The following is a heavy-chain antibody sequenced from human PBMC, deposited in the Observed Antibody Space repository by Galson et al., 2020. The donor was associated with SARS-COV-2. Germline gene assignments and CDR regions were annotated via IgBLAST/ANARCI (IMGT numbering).Heavy chain of an antibody. Sequence: SETLSLTCAVYGGSFSGYYWSWIRQPPGKGLEWIGEINHSGSTNYNPSLKSRVTISVDTSKNQFSLKLSSVTAADTAVYYCARAFYGSGSYWGQGTLVTVSS. CDR2: INHSGST. J-gene: IGHJ4*02. V-gene: IGHV4-34*01. D-gene: IGHD3-10*01. CDR3: ARAFYGSGSY. CDR1: GGSFSGYY.